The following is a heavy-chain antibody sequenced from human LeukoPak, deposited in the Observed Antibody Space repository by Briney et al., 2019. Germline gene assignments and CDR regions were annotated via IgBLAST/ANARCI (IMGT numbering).Heavy chain of an antibody. Sequence: ASVKVSCKVSGYTLTELSMHWVRQAPGKGLEWMGGFDPEDGETIYAQKFRGRVTMTEDTSTDTAYMELSSLRSEDTAVYYCATSGGDDYYYYMDVWGKGTTVTVSS. CDR1: GYTLTELS. CDR3: ATSGGDDYYYYMDV. CDR2: FDPEDGET. D-gene: IGHD2-21*02. J-gene: IGHJ6*03. V-gene: IGHV1-24*01.